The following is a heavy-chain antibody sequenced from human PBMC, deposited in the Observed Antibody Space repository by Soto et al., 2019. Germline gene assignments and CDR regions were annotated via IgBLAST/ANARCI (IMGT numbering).Heavy chain of an antibody. V-gene: IGHV1-69*01. J-gene: IGHJ4*02. Sequence: QVQLVQSGAEVKKPGSSVKVSCKASGGTFSSYAISWVRQAPGQGLEWMGGIIPIFGTANYAQKFQGRVTITADESTSTAYMEVSSLRSEDTAVYYCARVAVVVVPAATRGYYFDYWGQGTLVTVSS. D-gene: IGHD2-2*01. CDR1: GGTFSSYA. CDR2: IIPIFGTA. CDR3: ARVAVVVVPAATRGYYFDY.